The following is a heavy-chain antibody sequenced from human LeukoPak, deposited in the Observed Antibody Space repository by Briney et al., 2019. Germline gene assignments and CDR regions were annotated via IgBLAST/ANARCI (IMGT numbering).Heavy chain of an antibody. CDR1: GGSISSGGYY. CDR2: IYYSGST. V-gene: IGHV4-31*03. J-gene: IGHJ4*02. Sequence: SETLSLTCTVSGGSISSGGYYWSWIRQHPGKGLEWIGYIYYSGSTYYNPSLKSRVTISVDTSKNQFSLKLSSVTAVDTAVYYCARSFYGDYRTFDYWGQGTLVTVSS. CDR3: ARSFYGDYRTFDY. D-gene: IGHD4-17*01.